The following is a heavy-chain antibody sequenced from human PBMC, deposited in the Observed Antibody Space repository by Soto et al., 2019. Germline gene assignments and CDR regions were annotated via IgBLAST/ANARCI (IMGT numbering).Heavy chain of an antibody. D-gene: IGHD3-10*01. CDR2: IYSGGYT. CDR1: GFTVSNNY. V-gene: IGHV3-53*01. CDR3: ATRAGGGGY. J-gene: IGHJ4*02. Sequence: EVQLVESGGGLIQPGGSLRLSCAVSGFTVSNNYMSWVRQAPGKGLEGVSVIYSGGYTAYGDSVKGRFTISRDNSKNTLYLQIKRLSAAGPAVYFCATRAGGGGYWGQGTLVTVSS.